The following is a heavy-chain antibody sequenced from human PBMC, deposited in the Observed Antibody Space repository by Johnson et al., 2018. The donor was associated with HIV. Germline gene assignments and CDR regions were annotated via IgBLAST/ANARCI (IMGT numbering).Heavy chain of an antibody. CDR3: ARGCSSSRSSGRGAFGI. Sequence: VQVVESGGGVVRPGGSLRLSCAASGFTFDDYGMSWVRQAPGKGLEWGSGINWNGGSTGYADSVKGRCTISSDNAENSLSLQRNSLRAEETALYYCARGCSSSRSSGRGAFGIWGQGTVVTVAS. V-gene: IGHV3-20*04. CDR1: GFTFDDYG. D-gene: IGHD6-13*01. J-gene: IGHJ3*02. CDR2: INWNGGST.